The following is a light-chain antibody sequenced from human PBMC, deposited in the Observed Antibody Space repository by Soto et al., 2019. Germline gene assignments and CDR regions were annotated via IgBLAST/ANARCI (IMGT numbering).Light chain of an antibody. Sequence: QSALTQPASVSGSPGQSITIPCTGTSSDVGGYNYVSWYQQHPGKAPKLMIYDVSNRPSGVSNRFSGSKSGNTASLTISGLQAEDEADYYRSSYTSSSTLFGGGTQLTVL. V-gene: IGLV2-14*01. CDR3: SSYTSSSTL. CDR1: SSDVGGYNY. J-gene: IGLJ2*01. CDR2: DVS.